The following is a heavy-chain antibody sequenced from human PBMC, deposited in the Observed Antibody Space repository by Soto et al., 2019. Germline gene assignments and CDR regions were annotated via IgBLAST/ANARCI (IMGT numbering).Heavy chain of an antibody. D-gene: IGHD3-16*01. Sequence: QVQLQESGPGLVKPSQTLSLTCTVSGDSITSGVHYWSWIRQLPGKGLEWMGYIFYSGPTYYNPALTSRVPTSVGTSTNQFYLKMNSVTAADTAVYYCARDRVMLTFGGASEEWGIDSWGQGTLVTVSS. CDR1: GDSITSGVHY. CDR2: IFYSGPT. V-gene: IGHV4-31*03. J-gene: IGHJ4*02. CDR3: ARDRVMLTFGGASEEWGIDS.